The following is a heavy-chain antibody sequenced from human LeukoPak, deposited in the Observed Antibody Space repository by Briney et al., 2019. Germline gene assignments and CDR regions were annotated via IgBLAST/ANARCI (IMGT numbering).Heavy chain of an antibody. V-gene: IGHV4-38-2*01. J-gene: IGHJ2*01. CDR2: IYHSGST. D-gene: IGHD6-13*01. Sequence: SETLSLTCAVSGYSISSGYYWGWIRQPPGRGLEWIGSIYHSGSTYYNPSLKRRVTISVDTSKNQFSLKLSSVTAADTAVYYCARRWVFWYFDLWGRGTLVTVSS. CDR3: ARRWVFWYFDL. CDR1: GYSISSGYY.